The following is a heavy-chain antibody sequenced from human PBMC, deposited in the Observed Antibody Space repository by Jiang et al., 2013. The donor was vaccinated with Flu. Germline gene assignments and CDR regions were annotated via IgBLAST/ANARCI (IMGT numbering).Heavy chain of an antibody. CDR1: GFTFSSYG. Sequence: QLVESGGGVVQPGRSLRLSCVASGFTFSSYGIHWVRQAPGKGLEWVAAISYDGIVKYYADSLEGRFTISRDDSKNTLYLQMNSLRTEDTAVYYCAKDGPINNWSQGEDWGQGTLVTVSS. D-gene: IGHD1-1*01. CDR3: AKDGPINNWSQGED. J-gene: IGHJ4*02. V-gene: IGHV3-30*18. CDR2: ISYDGIVK.